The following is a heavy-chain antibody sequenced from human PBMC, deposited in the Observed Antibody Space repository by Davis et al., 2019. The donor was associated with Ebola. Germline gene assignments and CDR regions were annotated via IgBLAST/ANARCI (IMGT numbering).Heavy chain of an antibody. CDR3: ARGPFWSGYPLDY. Sequence: SETLSLTCTVSGGSISSSSYYWGWIRQPPGKGLEWIGSIYYSGSTNYNPSLKSRVTISVDTSKNQFSLKLSSVTAADTAVYYCARGPFWSGYPLDYWGQGTLVTVSS. CDR1: GGSISSSSYY. D-gene: IGHD3-3*01. V-gene: IGHV4-39*07. CDR2: IYYSGST. J-gene: IGHJ4*02.